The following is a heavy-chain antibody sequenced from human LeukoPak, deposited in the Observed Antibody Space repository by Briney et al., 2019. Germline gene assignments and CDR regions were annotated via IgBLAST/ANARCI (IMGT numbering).Heavy chain of an antibody. CDR3: ARHMGDSSGSTEDYFDY. CDR2: IYYSGST. V-gene: IGHV4-39*01. Sequence: GSLRLSCAASGFTVSSNYMSWVRQAPGKGLEWIGSIYYSGSTYYNPSLKSRVTISVDTSKNQFSLKLSSVTAADTAVYYCARHMGDSSGSTEDYFDYWGQGTLVTVSS. CDR1: GFTVSSNY. D-gene: IGHD3-22*01. J-gene: IGHJ4*02.